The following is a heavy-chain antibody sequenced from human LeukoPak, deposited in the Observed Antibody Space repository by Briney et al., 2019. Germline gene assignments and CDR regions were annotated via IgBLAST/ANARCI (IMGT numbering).Heavy chain of an antibody. CDR1: GYSISSGYY. J-gene: IGHJ4*02. V-gene: IGHV4-38-2*01. Sequence: PSETLSLTCAVSGYSISSGYYWGWIRQPARKGLGWIGCIYHSGSTYYNPSLKSRVTLSVATSKNQFSLKLSSVTAADTAVYYCARQVFFDYWGQGTPVTVSS. CDR2: IYHSGST. D-gene: IGHD2-8*01. CDR3: ARQVFFDY.